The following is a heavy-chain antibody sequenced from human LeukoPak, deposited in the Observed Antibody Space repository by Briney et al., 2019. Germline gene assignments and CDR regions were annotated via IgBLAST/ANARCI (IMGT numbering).Heavy chain of an antibody. J-gene: IGHJ4*02. CDR3: ARDLTGDLYTFFDY. D-gene: IGHD3-16*02. Sequence: GASVKVSCKTTGYTFNGYHLHWVRQAPGQGLEWMAWIQSDSGDTNYAQKFQGRVTVTRDKFTRTSYIEVDRLSSDDTAVYYCARDLTGDLYTFFDYWGQGTLVTVSS. V-gene: IGHV1-2*02. CDR2: IQSDSGDT. CDR1: GYTFNGYH.